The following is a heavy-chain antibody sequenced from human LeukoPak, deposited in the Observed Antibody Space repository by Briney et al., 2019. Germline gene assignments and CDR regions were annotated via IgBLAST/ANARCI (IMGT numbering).Heavy chain of an antibody. V-gene: IGHV3-48*03. CDR1: GFTFSSYE. Sequence: GGSLRLSCAASGFTFSSYEMNWVRQAPGKGLEWGSYISSSGSTIYYADSVKGRFTISRDNAKNSLYLQMNSLRAEDTAVYYCARAQPGYCSGGSCYEFDYWGQGTLVTVSS. J-gene: IGHJ4*02. CDR3: ARAQPGYCSGGSCYEFDY. CDR2: ISSSGSTI. D-gene: IGHD2-15*01.